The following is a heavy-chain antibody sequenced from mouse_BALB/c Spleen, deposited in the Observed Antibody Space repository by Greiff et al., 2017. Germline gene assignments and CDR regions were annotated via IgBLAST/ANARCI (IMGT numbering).Heavy chain of an antibody. CDR2: IDPANGNT. V-gene: IGHV14-3*02. J-gene: IGHJ2*01. CDR3: AVITTVVHFDY. CDR1: GFNIKDTY. D-gene: IGHD1-1*01. Sequence: EVKLQESGAELVKPGASVKLSCTASGFNIKDTYMHWVKQRPEQGLEWIGRIDPANGNTKYDPKFQGKATITADTSSNTAYLQLSSLTSEDTAVYYCAVITTVVHFDYWGQGTTLTVSS.